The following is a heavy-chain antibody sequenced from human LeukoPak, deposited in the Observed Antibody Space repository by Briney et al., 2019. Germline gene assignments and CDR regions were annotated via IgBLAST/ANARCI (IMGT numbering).Heavy chain of an antibody. V-gene: IGHV4-30-4*01. CDR1: GGSISSGDYY. CDR2: IYYSGST. CDR3: ARDHGSGS. Sequence: SQTLSLTCTVSGGSISSGDYYWRWIRQPPGKGLEWIGYIYYSGSTNYNPSLKSRVTISVDTSKNQFSLKLSSVTAADTAVYYCARDHGSGSWGQGTLVTVSS. J-gene: IGHJ4*02. D-gene: IGHD3-10*01.